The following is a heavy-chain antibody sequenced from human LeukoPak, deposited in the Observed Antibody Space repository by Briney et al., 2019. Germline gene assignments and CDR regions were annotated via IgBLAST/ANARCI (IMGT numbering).Heavy chain of an antibody. Sequence: VKVSCXXXGYTXTSYYMHWVRQAPGQGLEWMGIINPSGGSTSYAQKFQGRVTMTRDTSTSTVYMELSSLRSEDTAVYYCAGDYYYGMDVWGQGTTVTVSS. CDR2: INPSGGST. CDR3: AGDYYYGMDV. V-gene: IGHV1-46*01. CDR1: GYTXTSYY. J-gene: IGHJ6*02.